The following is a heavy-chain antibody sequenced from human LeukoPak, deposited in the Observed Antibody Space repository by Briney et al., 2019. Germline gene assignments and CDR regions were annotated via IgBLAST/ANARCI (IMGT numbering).Heavy chain of an antibody. CDR1: GFTFDDYA. Sequence: GGSLRLSCAASGFTFDDYAMHWVRQAPGKGLEWVSLISWDGGSTYYADSVKGRFTISRDNSKNSLYLQMNSLRAEDTALYYCEKDRGYCRGGSCWANVFDPGGQGTLVTVPS. CDR3: EKDRGYCRGGSCWANVFDP. J-gene: IGHJ5*02. D-gene: IGHD2-15*01. V-gene: IGHV3-43D*04. CDR2: ISWDGGST.